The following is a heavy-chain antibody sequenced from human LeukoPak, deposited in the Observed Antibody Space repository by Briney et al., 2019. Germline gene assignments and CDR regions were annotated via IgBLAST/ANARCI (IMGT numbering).Heavy chain of an antibody. D-gene: IGHD4-17*01. V-gene: IGHV4-38-2*01. CDR3: ARTYGDYGTTYYYYYMDV. CDR1: GYSVGSGYY. CDR2: IYRTGST. Sequence: SETLSLTCAVSGYSVGSGYYWAWIRQPPGKGPEWIGSIYRTGSTYYNPSLRSRVTLSLDTSYNQLSLRLRSVTAADTATYFCARTYGDYGTTYYYYYMDVWGQGTTVTVSS. J-gene: IGHJ6*03.